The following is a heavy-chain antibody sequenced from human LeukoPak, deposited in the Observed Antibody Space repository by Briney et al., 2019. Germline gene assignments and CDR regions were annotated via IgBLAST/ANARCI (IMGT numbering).Heavy chain of an antibody. CDR1: GFTFDDYA. CDR2: ISWNSGSI. CDR3: ARAVMGIAAAGTSLGAFDI. D-gene: IGHD6-13*01. J-gene: IGHJ3*02. Sequence: GGSLRLSCAASGFTFDDYAMHWVRQAPGKGLEWVSGISWNSGSIGYADSVKGRFTISRDNAKNSLYLQMNSLRAEDTAVYYCARAVMGIAAAGTSLGAFDIWGQGTMVTVSS. V-gene: IGHV3-9*01.